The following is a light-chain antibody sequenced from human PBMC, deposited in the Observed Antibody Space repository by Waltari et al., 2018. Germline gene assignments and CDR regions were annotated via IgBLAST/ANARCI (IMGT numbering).Light chain of an antibody. CDR1: QTIRTY. CDR2: AAS. J-gene: IGKJ1*01. V-gene: IGKV1-39*01. CDR3: QQSYNDYRT. Sequence: EIQMTQSPSSLSASVGDRVTITCRASQTIRTYLNWYQQKPGKAPKLLIYAASNLQTGVPPRFSGSGSGTDFTLTISSLQPEDFATYYCQQSYNDYRTFGQGTKVEIK.